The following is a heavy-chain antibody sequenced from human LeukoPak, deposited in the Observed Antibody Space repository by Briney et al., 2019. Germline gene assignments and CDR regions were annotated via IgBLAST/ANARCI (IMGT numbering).Heavy chain of an antibody. J-gene: IGHJ4*02. CDR3: ARVSTAVSLAIDY. D-gene: IGHD6-13*01. CDR1: GFIFSDYN. V-gene: IGHV3-21*06. CDR2: ISSSSKYI. Sequence: KPGGSLRLSCAASGFIFSDYNRNWVRQAPGKGLEWVSVISSSSKYIYYADSVKGRFTISRDNAKNSLYLQMSSLRAEDTAVYYCARVSTAVSLAIDYWGQGTLVTVST.